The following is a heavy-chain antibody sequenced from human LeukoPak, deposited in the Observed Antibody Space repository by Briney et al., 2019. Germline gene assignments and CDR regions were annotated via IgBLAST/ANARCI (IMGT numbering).Heavy chain of an antibody. D-gene: IGHD6-13*01. CDR1: GFMFSRYA. CDR3: ARGTAAAANRNWFDS. V-gene: IGHV3-23*01. J-gene: IGHJ5*01. Sequence: GGSLRLSCAASGFMFSRYAMIWVRQTPGKGLDWVSAITETGAGTYCADSVKGRFTMSRDNSRNTVYLQMDSLRAEDTAVYFCARGTAAAANRNWFDSWGQGTLVTVSS. CDR2: ITETGAGT.